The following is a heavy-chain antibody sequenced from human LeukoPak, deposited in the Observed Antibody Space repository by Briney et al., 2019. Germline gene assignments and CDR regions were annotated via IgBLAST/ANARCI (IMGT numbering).Heavy chain of an antibody. CDR1: GFTVSSNY. CDR3: ARTMAGSTVTTLFSYFDY. CDR2: IYSGGST. V-gene: IGHV3-53*04. D-gene: IGHD4-17*01. J-gene: IGHJ4*02. Sequence: PGGSLRLSCAASGFTVSSNYMSWVRQAPGKGLEWVSVIYSGGSTYYADSVKGRFTISRHNSKNTLYLQMNSLRAEDTAVYYCARTMAGSTVTTLFSYFDYWGQGTLVTVSS.